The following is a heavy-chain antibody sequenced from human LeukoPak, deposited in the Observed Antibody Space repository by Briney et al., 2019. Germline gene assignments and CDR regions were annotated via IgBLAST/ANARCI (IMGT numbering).Heavy chain of an antibody. D-gene: IGHD6-13*01. CDR1: GYSFTSYW. Sequence: PGESLKISCKGSGYSFTSYWIGWVRQMPGKGLEWMGIIYPGDSDTRYSPSFQGQVTISADKSISTAYLQWSSLKASDTAMYYCARRGIAAAGVDYFDYWGQGTLVTVSS. CDR3: ARRGIAAAGVDYFDY. V-gene: IGHV5-51*01. CDR2: IYPGDSDT. J-gene: IGHJ4*02.